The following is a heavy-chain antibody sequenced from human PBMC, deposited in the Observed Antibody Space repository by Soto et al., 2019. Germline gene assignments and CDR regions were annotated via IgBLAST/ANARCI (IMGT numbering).Heavy chain of an antibody. CDR3: AKDRWVPVVVAATPKATTEDWFDP. CDR2: ISGSGGST. V-gene: IGHV3-23*01. D-gene: IGHD2-15*01. Sequence: PGGSLRLSCAASGFTFSSYAMSWVRQAPGKGLEWVSAISGSGGSTYYADSVKGRFTISRDNSKNTLYLQMNSLRAEDTAVYYCAKDRWVPVVVAATPKATTEDWFDPWGQGTLVTVSS. J-gene: IGHJ5*02. CDR1: GFTFSSYA.